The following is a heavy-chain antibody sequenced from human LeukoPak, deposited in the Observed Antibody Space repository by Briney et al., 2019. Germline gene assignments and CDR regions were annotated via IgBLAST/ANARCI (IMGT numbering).Heavy chain of an antibody. Sequence: GESLKISCKGSGYSFMDYWIGWVRQMPGKGPEWMGFIFPRDSYPMYSPSFQGQVTISADKSISTAYLQWSSLKASDTAMYYCASGWAYYFDYWGQGTLVTVSS. CDR3: ASGWAYYFDY. CDR1: GYSFMDYW. D-gene: IGHD6-19*01. J-gene: IGHJ4*02. CDR2: IFPRDSYP. V-gene: IGHV5-51*01.